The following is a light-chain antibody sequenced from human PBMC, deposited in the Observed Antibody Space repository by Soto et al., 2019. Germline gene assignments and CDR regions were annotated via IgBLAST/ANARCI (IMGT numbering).Light chain of an antibody. Sequence: VLTQSPVTLSLSPGQSATLSCRASQRVSTSFIAWYQQKPGQAPRLLIYGASNRATGIPDRLIGSGSGTDFTLTITRLEPEDSAVYYCQQYGGSPPGVTFGGGTKVDIK. CDR3: QQYGGSPPGVT. CDR1: QRVSTSF. V-gene: IGKV3-20*01. CDR2: GAS. J-gene: IGKJ4*01.